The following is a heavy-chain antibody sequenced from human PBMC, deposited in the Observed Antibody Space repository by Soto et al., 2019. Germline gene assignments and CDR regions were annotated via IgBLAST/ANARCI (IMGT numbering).Heavy chain of an antibody. CDR2: INHSGST. Sequence: SETLSLTCAVYGGSFSGYYWSWIRQPPGKGLEWIGEINHSGSTNYNPSLKSRVTISVDTSKNQFSLKLSSVTAADTAVYYCARDIPSLRYCSSTSCQAGYMDVWGQGTLVTVSS. CDR3: ARDIPSLRYCSSTSCQAGYMDV. J-gene: IGHJ4*02. CDR1: GGSFSGYY. D-gene: IGHD2-2*01. V-gene: IGHV4-34*01.